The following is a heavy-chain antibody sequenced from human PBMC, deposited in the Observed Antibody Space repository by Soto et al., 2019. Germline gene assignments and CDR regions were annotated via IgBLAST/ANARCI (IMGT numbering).Heavy chain of an antibody. J-gene: IGHJ6*03. D-gene: IGHD2-2*01. V-gene: IGHV1-18*01. CDR3: ARRYCSSTSCYRLWHYYNYMDV. CDR2: ISAYNGNT. Sequence: ASVKVSCKASGYTFTSYGISWVRQAPGQGLEWMGWISAYNGNTNYAQKLQGRVTMTTDTSTSTAYMELRSLRSDDTAVYYCARRYCSSTSCYRLWHYYNYMDVWGKGTTVTVSS. CDR1: GYTFTSYG.